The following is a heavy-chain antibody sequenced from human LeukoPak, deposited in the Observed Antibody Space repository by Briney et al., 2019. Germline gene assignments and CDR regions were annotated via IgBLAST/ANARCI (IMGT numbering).Heavy chain of an antibody. J-gene: IGHJ6*04. V-gene: IGHV3-7*03. Sequence: PGGSLRLSCAASGFTFSSYWMSWVRQAPGKGLEWVANIKQDGSEKYYVDSVKGRFTISRDNAKNSLYLQMNSLRAEDTAAYYCARDQGIAAAGTDGMDVWGKGTTVTVSS. CDR2: IKQDGSEK. D-gene: IGHD6-13*01. CDR3: ARDQGIAAAGTDGMDV. CDR1: GFTFSSYW.